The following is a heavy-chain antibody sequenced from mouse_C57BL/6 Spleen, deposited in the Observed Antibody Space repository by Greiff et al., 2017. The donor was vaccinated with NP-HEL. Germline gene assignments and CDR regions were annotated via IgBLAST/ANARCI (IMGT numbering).Heavy chain of an antibody. CDR1: GYTFTDYY. D-gene: IGHD1-1*01. Sequence: QVQLQESGAELVRPGASVKLSCKASGYTFTDYYINWVKQRPGQGLEWIARIYPGSGNTYYNEKFKGKATLTAEKSSSTAYMQLSSLTSEDSAVFFCARGRYYYGGSDGNFDVGGTGTTVSAS. V-gene: IGHV1-76*01. CDR2: IYPGSGNT. J-gene: IGHJ1*03. CDR3: ARGRYYYGGSDGNFDV.